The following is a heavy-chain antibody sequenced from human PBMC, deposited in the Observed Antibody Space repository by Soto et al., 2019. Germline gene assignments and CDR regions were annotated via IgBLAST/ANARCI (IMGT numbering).Heavy chain of an antibody. CDR3: AQLGLMTFSHKHYFNH. CDR2: IKSDGSST. D-gene: IGHD3-16*01. CDR1: GFSFDNYG. V-gene: IGHV3-23*01. J-gene: IGHJ4*02. Sequence: VQLLESGGDLVQPGGSLRLSCVASGFSFDNYGMSWVRQAPGKGLEWVSAIKSDGSSTYYAASVKDRFTISRDNSKNTRYLQLNSLRAEDTAVYYCAQLGLMTFSHKHYFNHWGRGTLVTVSS.